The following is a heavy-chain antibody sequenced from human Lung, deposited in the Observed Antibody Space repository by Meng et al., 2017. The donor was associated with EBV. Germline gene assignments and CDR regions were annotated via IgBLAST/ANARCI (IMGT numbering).Heavy chain of an antibody. Sequence: QVQLGQSGSGVKKPGASVKVSCKASGYTFTNYGITWVRQAPGQGLEWMGWISAYNGNTNYAQTLQGRVTMTTDTSTSTAYMELGSLRSDDTAVYYCARVEVGITSGDYWGQGTLVTVSS. CDR2: ISAYNGNT. V-gene: IGHV1-18*01. D-gene: IGHD1-26*01. CDR3: ARVEVGITSGDY. J-gene: IGHJ4*02. CDR1: GYTFTNYG.